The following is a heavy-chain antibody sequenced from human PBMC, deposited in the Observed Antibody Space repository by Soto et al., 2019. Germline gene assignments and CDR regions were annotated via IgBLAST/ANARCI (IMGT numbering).Heavy chain of an antibody. CDR3: APGWDMGTFWTD. V-gene: IGHV3-23*01. D-gene: IGHD3-3*01. Sequence: EVHLLESGGGLVKPGGSLRLSCVAAGFTFGSYAMSWVRQAAGQGLDWVSTISGGDPTQYAESMKGRFTISRYKSKNTLYMQMNTMRAEDTVVYYCAPGWDMGTFWTDWGQGPLVTVSS. CDR1: GFTFGSYA. J-gene: IGHJ4*02. CDR2: ISGGDPT.